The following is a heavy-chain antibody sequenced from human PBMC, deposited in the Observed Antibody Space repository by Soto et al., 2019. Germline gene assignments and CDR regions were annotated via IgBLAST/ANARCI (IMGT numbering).Heavy chain of an antibody. J-gene: IGHJ6*02. CDR2: ISYDGSNK. D-gene: IGHD6-19*01. Sequence: TGGSLRLSCAASGFTFSSYAMHWVRQAPGKGLEWVAVISYDGSNKYYADSVKGRFTISRDNSKNTLYLQMNSLRAEDTAVYYCARAQLAVEEGRYYYYGMDVWGQGATVTVSS. V-gene: IGHV3-30-3*01. CDR1: GFTFSSYA. CDR3: ARAQLAVEEGRYYYYGMDV.